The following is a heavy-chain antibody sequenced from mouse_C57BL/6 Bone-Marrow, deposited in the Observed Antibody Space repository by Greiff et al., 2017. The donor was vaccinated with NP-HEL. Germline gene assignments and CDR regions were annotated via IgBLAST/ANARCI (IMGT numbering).Heavy chain of an antibody. V-gene: IGHV1-69*01. Sequence: QVQLQQSGAELVMPGASVKLSCKASGYTFTSYWMHWVKQRPGQGLEWIGEIDPSDSYTNYNQKFKGKSTLTVDKSSSTAYMQLSSLTSEDSAVYYCAFYYDYDHWYFDVWGTGTTVTVSS. CDR2: IDPSDSYT. J-gene: IGHJ1*03. CDR3: AFYYDYDHWYFDV. D-gene: IGHD2-4*01. CDR1: GYTFTSYW.